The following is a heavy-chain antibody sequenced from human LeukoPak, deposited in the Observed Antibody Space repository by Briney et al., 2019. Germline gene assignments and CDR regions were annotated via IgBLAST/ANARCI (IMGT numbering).Heavy chain of an antibody. CDR3: ARHGGSGSRLGAFDI. Sequence: SETLSLTCTVSGGSISSYYWSWIRQPPGKGLGWIGYIYYSGSTNYNPSLKSRVTISVDTSKNQFSLKLSSVTAADTAVYYCARHGGSGSRLGAFDIWGQGTMVTVSS. J-gene: IGHJ3*02. CDR2: IYYSGST. V-gene: IGHV4-59*08. CDR1: GGSISSYY. D-gene: IGHD1-26*01.